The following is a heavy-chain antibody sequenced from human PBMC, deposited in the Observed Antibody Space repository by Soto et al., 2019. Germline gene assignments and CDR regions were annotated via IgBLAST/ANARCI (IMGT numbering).Heavy chain of an antibody. CDR1: GGSISGSNW. V-gene: IGHV4-4*02. J-gene: IGHJ4*02. D-gene: IGHD3-10*01. Sequence: QVHLQESGPGLVKPSGTLSLTCVVSGGSISGSNWWTWVRRPPGKGLEWIGEIYHAGNTNYSPSLKSRVTISIDKSKKQFSLSLTSRTAADTAVYYCARSYYYGSGSEVDNWGQGTLVTVSS. CDR3: ARSYYYGSGSEVDN. CDR2: IYHAGNT.